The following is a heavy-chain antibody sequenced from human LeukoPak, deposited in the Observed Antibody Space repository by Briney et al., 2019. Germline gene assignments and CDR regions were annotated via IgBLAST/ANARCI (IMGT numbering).Heavy chain of an antibody. D-gene: IGHD3-22*01. J-gene: IGHJ6*02. CDR3: AKDGWGYDSSGYYDYGIDV. Sequence: GRSLRLSCAASGFTFSSYGMHWVRQAPGKGLEWVAVISYDGSNKYYADSVKGRFTISRDNSKNTLYLQMNSLRAEDTAVYYCAKDGWGYDSSGYYDYGIDVWGQGTTVTVSS. CDR2: ISYDGSNK. V-gene: IGHV3-30*18. CDR1: GFTFSSYG.